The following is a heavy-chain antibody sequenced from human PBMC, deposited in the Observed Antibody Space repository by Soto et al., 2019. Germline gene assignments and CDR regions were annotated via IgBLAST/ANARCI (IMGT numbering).Heavy chain of an antibody. Sequence: GGSLRLSCAASGFTFSSYSMNWVRQAPGKGLEWVSYISSSSSTIYYADSVKGRFTISRDNAKNSLYLQMNSLRDEDTAVYYCARHLIYDFWSGYSKSNPGHFDYWGQGTLVTVSS. CDR3: ARHLIYDFWSGYSKSNPGHFDY. CDR2: ISSSSSTI. CDR1: GFTFSSYS. D-gene: IGHD3-3*01. V-gene: IGHV3-48*02. J-gene: IGHJ4*02.